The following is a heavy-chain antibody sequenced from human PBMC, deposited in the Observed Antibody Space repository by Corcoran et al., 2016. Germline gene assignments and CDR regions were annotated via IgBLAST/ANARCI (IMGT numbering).Heavy chain of an antibody. Sequence: QLQLQESGPGLVKPSETVSLTCTVSGGSISSSNNYWGWIRQPPGKGLEWLGTMFYSGSTFYNPSLTSRVTISLDTSKNQFSLTLSSVTAADTAVYYCARVLTGYSAPGPLDYWGQGTLVTVSS. J-gene: IGHJ4*02. CDR3: ARVLTGYSAPGPLDY. V-gene: IGHV4-39*07. D-gene: IGHD3-9*01. CDR2: MFYSGST. CDR1: GGSISSSNNY.